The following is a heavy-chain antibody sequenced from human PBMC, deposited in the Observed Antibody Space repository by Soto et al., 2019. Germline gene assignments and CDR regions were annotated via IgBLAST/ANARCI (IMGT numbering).Heavy chain of an antibody. CDR2: ISGSGGST. CDR3: ARDWGWLLFGEKALHYLLAF. CDR1: GFTFSSYA. Sequence: PGGSLRLSCAASGFTFSSYAMSWVRQAPGKGLEWVSDISGSGGSTYYADSVKGRFTISRDNAKNSLYLQMNSLRDGDTAVYYCARDWGWLLFGEKALHYLLAFCGQGTTVPGSS. J-gene: IGHJ6*02. V-gene: IGHV3-23*01. D-gene: IGHD3-10*02.